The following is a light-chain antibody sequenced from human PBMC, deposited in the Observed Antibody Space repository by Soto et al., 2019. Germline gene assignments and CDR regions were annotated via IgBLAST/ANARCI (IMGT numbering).Light chain of an antibody. CDR3: QQRNSYSLT. V-gene: IGKV1-9*01. CDR1: QGISSH. J-gene: IGKJ4*01. Sequence: DIQLTQSPSFLSASVGDRVTITCRASQGISSHLAWYQQKPGKAPNLLIYDASTLQSGVPSRFSGSGSGTEFSLTISSLQPEDFATYYCQQRNSYSLTFGGGTKVEIK. CDR2: DAS.